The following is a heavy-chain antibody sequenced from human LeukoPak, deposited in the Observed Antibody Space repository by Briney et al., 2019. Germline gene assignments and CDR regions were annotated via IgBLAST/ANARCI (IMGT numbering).Heavy chain of an antibody. CDR1: GFSFDDYA. D-gene: IGHD3-10*01. J-gene: IGHJ5*02. V-gene: IGHV3-9*01. CDR3: AKGLRPKIRGDNWFDP. Sequence: GGSLRLSCAASGFSFDDYAMHWARQAPGKGLEWVSGISWNSGSIGYADSVKGRFTISRDNAKDSLYLQMNSLRAEDTAFYFCAKGLRPKIRGDNWFDPWGQGTLVTVSS. CDR2: ISWNSGSI.